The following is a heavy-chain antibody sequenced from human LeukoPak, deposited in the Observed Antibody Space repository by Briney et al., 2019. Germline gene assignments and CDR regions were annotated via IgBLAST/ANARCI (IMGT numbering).Heavy chain of an antibody. Sequence: GGSLRLSCAAPGLTFRNFPISWFRQAPGKGLEWASVISGSSGSTFYADSVKGRFTISRDNSKNTLYLQMNSLRVEDTAIYFCARVVPAAMSWFDPWGQGTLVTVSS. J-gene: IGHJ5*02. V-gene: IGHV3-23*01. CDR1: GLTFRNFP. CDR2: ISGSSGST. CDR3: ARVVPAAMSWFDP. D-gene: IGHD2-2*01.